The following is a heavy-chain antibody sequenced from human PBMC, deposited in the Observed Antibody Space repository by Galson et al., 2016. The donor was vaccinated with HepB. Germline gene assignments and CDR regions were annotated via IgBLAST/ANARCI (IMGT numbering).Heavy chain of an antibody. Sequence: SVKVSCKASGGTFSSYAISWVRQAPGQGLEWKGGIIPIFGTANYAQKFQGRVPITADESTSTAYMELSSLRSEETAVYYCARDTYYYDSSGWRDYYYYGMDVWGQGTTVTVSS. CDR1: GGTFSSYA. CDR2: IIPIFGTA. CDR3: ARDTYYYDSSGWRDYYYYGMDV. V-gene: IGHV1-69*13. J-gene: IGHJ6*02. D-gene: IGHD3-22*01.